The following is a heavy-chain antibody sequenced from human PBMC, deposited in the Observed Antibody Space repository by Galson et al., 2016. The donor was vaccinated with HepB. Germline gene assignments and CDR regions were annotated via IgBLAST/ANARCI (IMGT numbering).Heavy chain of an antibody. CDR1: GFTFSNHA. CDR3: AREDSSGYYYFDY. J-gene: IGHJ4*02. V-gene: IGHV3-30*04. Sequence: SLRLSCAASGFTFSNHAMSWVRQAPGKGLEWVALISYDGSNKYYADPVKGRFTISRDNSKNTLYLQMNSLRAEDTAVYYCAREDSSGYYYFDYWGQGTLVTVSS. D-gene: IGHD3-22*01. CDR2: ISYDGSNK.